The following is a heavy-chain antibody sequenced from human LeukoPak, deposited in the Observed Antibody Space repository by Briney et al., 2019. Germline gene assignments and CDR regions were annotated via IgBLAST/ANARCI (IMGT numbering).Heavy chain of an antibody. V-gene: IGHV3-23*01. Sequence: PGGSLRLSCTASGFTFSSYAMIWVRQAPATGLECVSASRGSGVTTYYADSVMGRFTISRDSSKNTLYVQMTRLRAEDTAVYYCAKANRDYDFWSGYPCFEYWGQGTLVTVSS. CDR1: GFTFSSYA. CDR2: SRGSGVTT. D-gene: IGHD3-3*01. J-gene: IGHJ4*02. CDR3: AKANRDYDFWSGYPCFEY.